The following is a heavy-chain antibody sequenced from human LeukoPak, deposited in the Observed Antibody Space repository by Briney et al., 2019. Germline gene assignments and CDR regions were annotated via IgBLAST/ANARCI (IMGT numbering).Heavy chain of an antibody. D-gene: IGHD4-17*01. CDR1: GGSISSYY. V-gene: IGHV4-59*12. Sequence: SETLSLTCTVSGGSISSYYWSWIRQPPGKGLEWIGYIYYSGSTNYNPSLKSRVTISVDTSKNQFSLKLSSVTAADTAVYYCARGFYGDYGHFDYWGQGTLVTVSS. CDR2: IYYSGST. J-gene: IGHJ4*02. CDR3: ARGFYGDYGHFDY.